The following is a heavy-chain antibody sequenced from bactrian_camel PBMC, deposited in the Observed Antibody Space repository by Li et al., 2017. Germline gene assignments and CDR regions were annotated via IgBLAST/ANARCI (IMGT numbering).Heavy chain of an antibody. CDR3: ASSTYYTDYGIPCGAFGN. Sequence: HVQLVESGGGSVQAGGSLRLSCAASGSRSSTYCMGWFRQAPGKEREGVAAIDSDGSTSYAESVKGRFTISKAQGTLYLQMNSLKPEDTAMYYCASSTYYTDYGIPCGAFGNWGQGTQVTVS. D-gene: IGHD4*01. CDR2: IDSDGST. J-gene: IGHJ6*01. V-gene: IGHV3S53*01. CDR1: GSRSSTYC.